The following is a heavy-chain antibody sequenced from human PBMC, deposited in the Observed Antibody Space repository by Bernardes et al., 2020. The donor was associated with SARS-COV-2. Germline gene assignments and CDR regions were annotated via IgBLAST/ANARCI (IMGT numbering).Heavy chain of an antibody. V-gene: IGHV3-30*04. CDR2: ISYDGSNK. CDR3: ARVDTIMDYYYGMDV. Sequence: GSLRLSCAASGFTFSNYAMHWVRQAPGKGLEWVAVISYDGSNKYYADSVKGRFTISRDNSKNTLYLQMNSLRAEDTAVYYCARVDTIMDYYYGMDVWGQGTTVTVSS. D-gene: IGHD5-18*01. J-gene: IGHJ6*02. CDR1: GFTFSNYA.